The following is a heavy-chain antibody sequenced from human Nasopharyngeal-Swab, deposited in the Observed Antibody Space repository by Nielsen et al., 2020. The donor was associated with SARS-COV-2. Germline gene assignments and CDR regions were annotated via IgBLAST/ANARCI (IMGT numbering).Heavy chain of an antibody. CDR1: GFTFSRYW. CDR2: IKQDGSEK. CDR3: ARVFGWELLRDGFDY. D-gene: IGHD1-26*01. J-gene: IGHJ4*02. Sequence: GGSLRLSCAASGFTFSRYWMSWVRQAPGKGLEWVANIKQDGSEKYYVVSVKGRFTISRDNAKNSLYLQMNSLRAEDTAVYYCARVFGWELLRDGFDYWGQGTLVTVSS. V-gene: IGHV3-7*01.